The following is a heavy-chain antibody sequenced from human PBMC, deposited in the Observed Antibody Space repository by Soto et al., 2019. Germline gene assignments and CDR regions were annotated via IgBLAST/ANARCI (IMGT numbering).Heavy chain of an antibody. Sequence: XESLRLSCAASGFSFSSSPMHWVRQAPGKGPEWVALISYDGTNKFYADSVKGRFTISRDNSKSTLYLQVDSLRPEDAAVYYCARDPKTSGGQHWAFNYFDSWGQGTLVTVSS. CDR1: GFSFSSSP. CDR2: ISYDGTNK. J-gene: IGHJ4*02. CDR3: ARDPKTSGGQHWAFNYFDS. D-gene: IGHD7-27*01. V-gene: IGHV3-30-3*01.